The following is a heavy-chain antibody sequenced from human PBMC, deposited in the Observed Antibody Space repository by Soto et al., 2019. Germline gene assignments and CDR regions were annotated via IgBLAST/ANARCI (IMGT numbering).Heavy chain of an antibody. CDR3: ARDRIAARPPAYALDI. J-gene: IGHJ3*02. V-gene: IGHV3-33*01. D-gene: IGHD6-6*01. Sequence: GGSLRLSCAASGFTFSSYGMHWVRQAPGKGLEWVAVIWYDGSNKYYADSVKGRFTISRDNSKNTLYLQMNSLRAEDTAVYYCARDRIAARPPAYALDIWGQGTMVTVSS. CDR2: IWYDGSNK. CDR1: GFTFSSYG.